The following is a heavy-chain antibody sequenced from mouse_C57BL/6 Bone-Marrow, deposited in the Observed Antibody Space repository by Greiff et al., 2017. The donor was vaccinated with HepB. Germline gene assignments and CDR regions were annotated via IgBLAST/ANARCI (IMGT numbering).Heavy chain of an antibody. D-gene: IGHD2-3*01. J-gene: IGHJ2*01. CDR1: GYTFTSYW. CDR2: IDPSNSET. CDR3: ARSGCYDCYFFFDY. Sequence: QVQLQQPGAELVRPGSSVKLSCKASGYTFTSYWMHWVKQRPIQGLEWIGNIDPSNSETHYNQKFKDKATLTVDKSSSTAYMQLSSLTSEDSAVYYCARSGCYDCYFFFDYWGQGTTLTVSS. V-gene: IGHV1-52*01.